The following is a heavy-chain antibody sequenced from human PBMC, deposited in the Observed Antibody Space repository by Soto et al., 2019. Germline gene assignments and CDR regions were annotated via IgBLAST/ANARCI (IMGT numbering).Heavy chain of an antibody. Sequence: QVQLVQSGAEVKKPGASVKVSCKASGYTFTSYGISWVRQAPGQGLEWMGWISAYNGNTNYAQKLQGRVTMTTDTSTSTAYMELRSLRSDDTAVYYCARGGPHVDYDFWSGYSPLRYWGQGTMVTVSS. CDR2: ISAYNGNT. J-gene: IGHJ4*02. CDR1: GYTFTSYG. CDR3: ARGGPHVDYDFWSGYSPLRY. D-gene: IGHD3-3*01. V-gene: IGHV1-18*01.